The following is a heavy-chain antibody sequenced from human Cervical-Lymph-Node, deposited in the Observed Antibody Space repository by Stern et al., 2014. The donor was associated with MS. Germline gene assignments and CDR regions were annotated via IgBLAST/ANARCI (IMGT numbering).Heavy chain of an antibody. V-gene: IGHV3-33*01. CDR1: GFTFSAYG. Sequence: VQLVESGGGVVQPGRSLRLSCAASGFTFSAYGMHWVRQAPGKGLEWVAVIWFDGSTKYYADSVKGRFTISRDNSKNTLYLQLNSLRAEDTAVFYCARGLYYFDYWGRGTLVTVSS. J-gene: IGHJ4*02. CDR2: IWFDGSTK. CDR3: ARGLYYFDY.